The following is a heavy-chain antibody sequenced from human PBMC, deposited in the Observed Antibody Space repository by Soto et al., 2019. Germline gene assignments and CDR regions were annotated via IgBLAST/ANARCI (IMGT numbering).Heavy chain of an antibody. CDR2: ISGSGGST. J-gene: IGHJ6*02. CDR3: ASPRLLDYYYYYGMDV. CDR1: GFTFSSYA. V-gene: IGHV3-23*01. D-gene: IGHD3-3*01. Sequence: EVQLLESGGGLVQPGGSLRLSCAASGFTFSSYAMSWVRQAPGKGLEWVSAISGSGGSTYYADSVKGRFTISRDNSKNTLYLQMNSLRAEDTAVYYCASPRLLDYYYYYGMDVWGQGTTVTVSS.